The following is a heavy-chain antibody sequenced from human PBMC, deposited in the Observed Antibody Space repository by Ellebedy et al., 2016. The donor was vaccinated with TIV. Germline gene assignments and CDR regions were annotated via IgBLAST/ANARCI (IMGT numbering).Heavy chain of an antibody. CDR2: IYTSGTT. V-gene: IGHV4-4*07. Sequence: SETLSLTCTVSGGSISSYYWSWIRQPAGKGLEWIGRIYTSGTTIHNPSLNSRVTMSADTSKNQFSLRLSSVTAADTAVYYCSRVETYYDILTGYYAFLDWYFDLWGRGTLVTVSS. J-gene: IGHJ2*01. CDR3: SRVETYYDILTGYYAFLDWYFDL. D-gene: IGHD3-9*01. CDR1: GGSISSYY.